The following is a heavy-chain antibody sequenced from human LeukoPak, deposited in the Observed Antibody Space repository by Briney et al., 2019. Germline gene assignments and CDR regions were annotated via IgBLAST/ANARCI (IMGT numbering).Heavy chain of an antibody. CDR3: ARYSSVPSYYYYYGTDV. CDR2: INHSGST. J-gene: IGHJ6*02. CDR1: GGSFSGYY. Sequence: PSETLSLTCAVYGGSFSGYYWSWIRQPPGKGLEWIGEINHSGSTNYNPSLKSRVTISVDTSKNQFSLKLSSVTAADTAVYYCARYSSVPSYYYYYGTDVWGQGTTVTVSS. D-gene: IGHD5-18*01. V-gene: IGHV4-34*01.